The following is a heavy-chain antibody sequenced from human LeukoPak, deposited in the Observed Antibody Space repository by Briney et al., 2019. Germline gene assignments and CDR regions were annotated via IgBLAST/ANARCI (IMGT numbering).Heavy chain of an antibody. CDR1: GFTFDSSA. Sequence: GGSLRVSCAASGFTFDSSAMSWVRQAPGKGLECVSSISGSGGSTSYADSVKGRFTISRDNSKNTLYLLMNSLRAEDTAIYYCAKRITLIGAIDFWGQGTLVTVSS. CDR2: ISGSGGST. D-gene: IGHD3-22*01. CDR3: AKRITLIGAIDF. V-gene: IGHV3-23*01. J-gene: IGHJ4*02.